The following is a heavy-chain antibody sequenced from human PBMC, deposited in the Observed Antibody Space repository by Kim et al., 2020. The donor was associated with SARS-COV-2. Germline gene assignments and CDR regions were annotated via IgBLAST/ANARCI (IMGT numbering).Heavy chain of an antibody. CDR3: ARGVSQNRITIFGVVNRVGWFDP. J-gene: IGHJ5*02. V-gene: IGHV4-34*01. CDR1: GGSFSGYY. CDR2: INHSGST. D-gene: IGHD3-3*01. Sequence: SETLSLTCAVYGGSFSGYYWSWIRQPPGKGLEWIGEINHSGSTNYNPSLKSRVTISVDTSKNQFSLKLSSVTAADTAVYYCARGVSQNRITIFGVVNRVGWFDPWGQGTLVTVSS.